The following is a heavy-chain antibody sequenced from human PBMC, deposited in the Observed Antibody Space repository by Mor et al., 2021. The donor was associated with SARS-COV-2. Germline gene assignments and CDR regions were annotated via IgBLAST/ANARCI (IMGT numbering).Heavy chain of an antibody. J-gene: IGHJ4*02. D-gene: IGHD2-2*01. V-gene: IGHV3-9*01. CDR3: AKDRCSSTSCSFDY. Sequence: VKGRFTISRDNAKNSLYLQMNSLRAEDTALYYCAKDRCSSTSCSFDYWGQGTLVTVSS.